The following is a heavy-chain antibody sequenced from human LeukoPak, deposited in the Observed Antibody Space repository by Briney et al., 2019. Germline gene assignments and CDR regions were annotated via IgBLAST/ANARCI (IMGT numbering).Heavy chain of an antibody. CDR3: ARSFYYYDSDY. CDR1: GFTFSSYG. D-gene: IGHD3-22*01. Sequence: GGSLRLSCAASGFTFSSYGMHWVRQAPGKGLEWVAVISYDGSNKYYADSVKGRFTISRDNAKNSLYLQMNSLRAEDTAVYYCARSFYYYDSDYWGQGTLVTVSS. CDR2: ISYDGSNK. J-gene: IGHJ4*02. V-gene: IGHV3-30*03.